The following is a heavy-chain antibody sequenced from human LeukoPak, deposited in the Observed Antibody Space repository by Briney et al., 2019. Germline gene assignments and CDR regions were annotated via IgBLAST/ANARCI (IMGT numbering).Heavy chain of an antibody. J-gene: IGHJ4*02. D-gene: IGHD3-22*01. CDR1: GDSFTNYW. V-gene: IGHV5-51*01. CDR3: ARSYYDSSGYYYSSFDY. CDR2: IYPGDSDT. Sequence: GESLKISCKGSGDSFTNYWIGWVRQMPGKGLEWMEIIYPGDSDTRYSPSFQGQVTISADKSISTAYLQWNSLKASDTAMYYCARSYYDSSGYYYSSFDYWGQGTLVTVSS.